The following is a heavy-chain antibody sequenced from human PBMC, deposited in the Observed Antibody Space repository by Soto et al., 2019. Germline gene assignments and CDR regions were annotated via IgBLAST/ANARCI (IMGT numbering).Heavy chain of an antibody. CDR2: ISQAETT. J-gene: IGHJ4*01. D-gene: IGHD2-15*01. CDR1: GESFGGFY. V-gene: IGHV4-34*01. Sequence: SETLSLTCVVYGESFGGFYWSWVRQSPGKGMEWIGEISQAETTAYSPSLKSRVSISADTSKKQFSLTLTSVTAADTAVYYCVHSPNVAVDHWGHGTLVTVSS. CDR3: VHSPNVAVDH.